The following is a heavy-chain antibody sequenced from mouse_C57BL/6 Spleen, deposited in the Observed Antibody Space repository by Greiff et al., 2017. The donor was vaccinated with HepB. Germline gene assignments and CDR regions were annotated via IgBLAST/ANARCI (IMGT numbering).Heavy chain of an antibody. V-gene: IGHV1-80*01. Sequence: QVQLQHSGAELVKPGASVKISCKASGYAFSSYWMNWVKQRPGKGLEWIGQIYPGDGDTNYNGKFKGKATLTEDKSSSTAYMQLSSLTSEDSAVYVCARGGGIYYDNSYAMDYWGQGTSVTVSS. CDR2: IYPGDGDT. CDR1: GYAFSSYW. CDR3: ARGGGIYYDNSYAMDY. D-gene: IGHD2-1*01. J-gene: IGHJ4*01.